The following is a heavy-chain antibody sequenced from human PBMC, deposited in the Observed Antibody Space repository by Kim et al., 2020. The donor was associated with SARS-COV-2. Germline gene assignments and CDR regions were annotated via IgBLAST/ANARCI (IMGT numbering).Heavy chain of an antibody. CDR3: ARDTLPRDY. CDR1: GFTFGNYW. J-gene: IGHJ4*02. Sequence: GGSLRLSCTASGFTFGNYWMNWVRQAPGKGLEWVANIKQHGSEKYYVDSVKGRFTISRDDAKNSLYLQMNSLTADDTAVYYCARDTLPRDYWGQGTLVAVSS. V-gene: IGHV3-7*01. D-gene: IGHD2-2*01. CDR2: IKQHGSEK.